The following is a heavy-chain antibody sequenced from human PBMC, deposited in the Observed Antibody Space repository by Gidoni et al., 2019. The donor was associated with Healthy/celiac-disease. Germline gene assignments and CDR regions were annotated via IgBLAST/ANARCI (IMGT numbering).Heavy chain of an antibody. V-gene: IGHV1-18*01. J-gene: IGHJ3*02. CDR1: GYTFTSYG. D-gene: IGHD1-20*01. Sequence: QVQLVQSGAEVKKPGASVKVSCKASGYTFTSYGISWVRQAPGQGLEWKGWISAYNGNTNYAQKLQGRVTMTTDTSTSTAYMELRSLRSDDTAVYYCATNFNWNDETEDAFDIWGQGTMVTVSS. CDR3: ATNFNWNDETEDAFDI. CDR2: ISAYNGNT.